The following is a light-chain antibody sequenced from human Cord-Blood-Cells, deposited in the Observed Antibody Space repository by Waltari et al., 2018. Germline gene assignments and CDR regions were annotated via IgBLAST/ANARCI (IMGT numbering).Light chain of an antibody. CDR2: GTN. J-gene: IGLJ2*01. CDR3: NSRDSSGNHLV. Sequence: SSELTQDPAVSVALGQTVRITCQGDSLRSYYASWYQQKPGQAPVLVICGTNNRPSGIPDRFSGSGSGNTASLTITGAQAEDEADYYCNSRDSSGNHLVFGGGTKLTVL. CDR1: SLRSYY. V-gene: IGLV3-19*01.